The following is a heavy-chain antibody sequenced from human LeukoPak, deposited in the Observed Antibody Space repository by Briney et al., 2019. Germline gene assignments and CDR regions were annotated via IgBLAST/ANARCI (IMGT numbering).Heavy chain of an antibody. CDR2: IYYSGST. Sequence: SETLSLTCTVSGGSISSYSYYWGWIRQPPGKGLEWIGYIYYSGSTYYNPSLKSRVTISVDTSKNQFSLKLSSVTAADTAVYYCARADRLAHHDSSGYCNWFDPWGQGTLVTVSS. CDR3: ARADRLAHHDSSGYCNWFDP. V-gene: IGHV4-39*07. D-gene: IGHD3-22*01. CDR1: GGSISSYSYY. J-gene: IGHJ5*02.